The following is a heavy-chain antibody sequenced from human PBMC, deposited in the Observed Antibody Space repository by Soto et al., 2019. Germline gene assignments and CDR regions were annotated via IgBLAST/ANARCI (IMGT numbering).Heavy chain of an antibody. V-gene: IGHV1-69*06. CDR1: GGPFRSYA. Sequence: ASVTVSWKAFGGPFRSYAIKWVGQGPGQALEWMGRIIPIFGTANYAQKFQGRVTITADKSTRTAYMELSSLRSEETAVYCCATRLAATIPRYSGMDVWGQRTTVTVS. D-gene: IGHD5-12*01. CDR3: ATRLAATIPRYSGMDV. CDR2: IIPIFGTA. J-gene: IGHJ6*02.